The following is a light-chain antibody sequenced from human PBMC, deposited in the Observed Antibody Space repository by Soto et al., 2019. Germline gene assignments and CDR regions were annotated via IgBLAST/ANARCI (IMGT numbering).Light chain of an antibody. J-gene: IGLJ1*01. CDR1: SSDVGGYNY. Sequence: QSALTQPASVSGSPGQSITISCTGTSSDVGGYNYVSWYQQHPGKAPKLMIYEVSHRPSGVSNRFSGSKSGNTASLTISGVQADDEADYYCSSYTSSSTLEVFGTGTKVTVL. CDR3: SSYTSSSTLEV. V-gene: IGLV2-14*01. CDR2: EVS.